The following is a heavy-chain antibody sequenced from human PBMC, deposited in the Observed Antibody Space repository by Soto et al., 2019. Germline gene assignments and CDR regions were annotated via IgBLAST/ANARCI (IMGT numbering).Heavy chain of an antibody. CDR2: INAGNGNT. V-gene: IGHV1-3*01. Sequence: ASVKVSCKASGYTFTSYAMHWVRQAPGQRLEWMGWINAGNGNTKYSQKFQGRVTITRDNSKNTLDLFMHGLKVEDTAVYYCAKEGRNIKFLDDWGRGTLVTVSS. CDR1: GYTFTSYA. CDR3: AKEGRNIKFLDD. J-gene: IGHJ4*02.